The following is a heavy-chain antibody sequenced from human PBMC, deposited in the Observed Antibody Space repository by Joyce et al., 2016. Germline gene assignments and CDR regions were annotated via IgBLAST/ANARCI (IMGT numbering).Heavy chain of an antibody. D-gene: IGHD4-23*01. CDR3: AREYGGTFYFDY. J-gene: IGHJ4*02. CDR1: GFSSSGYS. V-gene: IGHV1-2*02. Sequence: QVQLVQSGAEVKNPGASVKVSCTASGFSSSGYSCHWVRQAPGQGLEWMGWLNPDRGDTIYAQKFQGRVTMTRDTSISTVYLELGRLTSDDTALYYCAREYGGTFYFDYWGQVTLVTVSS. CDR2: LNPDRGDT.